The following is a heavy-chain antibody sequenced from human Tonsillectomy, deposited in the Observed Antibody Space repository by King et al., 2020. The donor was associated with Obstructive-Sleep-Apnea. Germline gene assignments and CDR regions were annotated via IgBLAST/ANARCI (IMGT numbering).Heavy chain of an antibody. V-gene: IGHV3-23*04. J-gene: IGHJ4*02. CDR2: ISGSGGGT. Sequence: VQLVESGGGLVQPGGSLRLSCAASGFTFSSYAMSWVRQAPGKGLQWVSGISGSGGGTYYADSVQGRFTISRDNSKNTLYLQMNSLRAEDTAVYYCAKDWAVAGTRYFDYWGQGTLVTVSS. D-gene: IGHD6-19*01. CDR3: AKDWAVAGTRYFDY. CDR1: GFTFSSYA.